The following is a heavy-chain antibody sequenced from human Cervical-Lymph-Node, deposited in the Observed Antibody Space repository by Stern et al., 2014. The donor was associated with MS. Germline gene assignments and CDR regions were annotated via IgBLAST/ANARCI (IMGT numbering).Heavy chain of an antibody. D-gene: IGHD2-15*01. CDR3: ASGNRYCSGGSCYSRWFDP. V-gene: IGHV4-39*01. CDR2: IYYSGST. Sequence: QVQLQESGPGLVKPSETLSLTCTVSGGSISSSSYYWGWIRQPPGKGLEWIGGIYYSGSTYYNPSLKRRVTISVDTAKNPFSLKLSSVTAADTAVYYCASGNRYCSGGSCYSRWFDPWGQGTLVTVSS. J-gene: IGHJ5*02. CDR1: GGSISSSSYY.